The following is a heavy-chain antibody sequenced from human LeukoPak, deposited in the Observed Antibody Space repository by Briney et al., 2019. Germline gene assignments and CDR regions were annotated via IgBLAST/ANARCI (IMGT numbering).Heavy chain of an antibody. J-gene: IGHJ5*02. D-gene: IGHD2-2*01. CDR3: AKVERIAPAAYNWFDP. CDR1: GFTFSGYG. Sequence: WGSLRLSCAASGFTFSGYGMHWVRQAPGQGLEWVASIRFDGSTKYYADSVKGRFTISTDNSKNTLYLQMNSLGAEYTAVYYCAKVERIAPAAYNWFDPWGQGTLVTVSS. CDR2: IRFDGSTK. V-gene: IGHV3-30*02.